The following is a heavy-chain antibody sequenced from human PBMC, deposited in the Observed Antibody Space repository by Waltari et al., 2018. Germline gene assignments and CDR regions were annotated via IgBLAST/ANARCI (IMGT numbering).Heavy chain of an antibody. D-gene: IGHD3-22*01. V-gene: IGHV4-61*02. J-gene: IGHJ3*02. CDR1: GGSISSGGYY. CDR3: AREWDHYDNSGKGAFEI. CDR2: VFTSGLT. Sequence: QVQLQESGPGLVKPSQTLSLTCIVSGGSISSGGYYWSWIRQPAGKGLEWIGRVFTSGLTNYHPALKSRVTVSLDPSKNHFSLNLSSVTAADTAVYYCAREWDHYDNSGKGAFEIWGQGTLVTVSS.